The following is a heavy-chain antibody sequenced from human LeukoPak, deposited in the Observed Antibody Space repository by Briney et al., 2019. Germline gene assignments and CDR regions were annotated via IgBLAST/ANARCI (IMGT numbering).Heavy chain of an antibody. CDR2: IIPIFGTA. Sequence: SVTVSCKASGGTFSSYAISWVRQAPGQGLEWMGGIIPIFGTANYAQKFQGRDTITPDETTSTAYMELSSLRSEDTAVYYCARGFETAPATALQGPYNWFDPWGQGTLVTGSS. D-gene: IGHD2-2*02. J-gene: IGHJ5*02. CDR3: ARGFETAPATALQGPYNWFDP. CDR1: GGTFSSYA. V-gene: IGHV1-69*13.